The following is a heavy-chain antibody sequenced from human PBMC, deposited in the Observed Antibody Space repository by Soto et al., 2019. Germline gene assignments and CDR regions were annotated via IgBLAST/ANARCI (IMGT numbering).Heavy chain of an antibody. CDR1: GGSISSYY. V-gene: IGHV4-59*01. CDR2: IYYSGST. J-gene: IGHJ3*02. D-gene: IGHD2-15*01. Sequence: SETLSLTCTVSGGSISSYYWSWIRQPPGKGLEWIGYIYYSGSTNYNPSLKSRVTISVDTSMNQFSLKLSSVTAADTAVYYCARGYCSGGSCYSAAFDIWGQGTMVS. CDR3: ARGYCSGGSCYSAAFDI.